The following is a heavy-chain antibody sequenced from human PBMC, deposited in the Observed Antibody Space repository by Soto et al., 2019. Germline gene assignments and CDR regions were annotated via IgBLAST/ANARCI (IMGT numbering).Heavy chain of an antibody. CDR1: GGSISSGDYS. Sequence: QVLLQESGPGLVKSSQTLSLTCTVSGGSISSGDYSWSWVRQSPGKGLEWIGHIYNSGITYYNPSLKSRVVISIDTSRNQFSLRLNSLTAADSAVYFCARGVTVFGLVSRFWFDPWGQGTVVTVSS. CDR2: IYNSGIT. J-gene: IGHJ5*02. CDR3: ARGVTVFGLVSRFWFDP. V-gene: IGHV4-30-4*01. D-gene: IGHD3-3*01.